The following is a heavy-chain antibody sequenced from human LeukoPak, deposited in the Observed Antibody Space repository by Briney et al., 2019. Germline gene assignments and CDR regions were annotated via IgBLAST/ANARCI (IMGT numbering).Heavy chain of an antibody. V-gene: IGHV3-23*01. CDR2: ISGSGGHT. Sequence: GGSLRLSCEAPRITFSSHAMSWVRQAPGKGLQWVSLISGSGGHTYYGDSVKGRFTISRDNSKNTVYLQMSSLRAEDTAIYYCAKGGVATMRDGYNYYYYYMEVWGRGTTVTVSS. CDR1: RITFSSHA. J-gene: IGHJ6*03. D-gene: IGHD5-24*01. CDR3: AKGGVATMRDGYNYYYYYMEV.